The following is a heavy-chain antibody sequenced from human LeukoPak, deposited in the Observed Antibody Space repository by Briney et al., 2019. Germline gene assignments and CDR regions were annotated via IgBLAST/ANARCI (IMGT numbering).Heavy chain of an antibody. CDR2: INSDGIST. Sequence: GGSLRLSCAASRFTFSRYWMHWVRQAPGKGLVWVSRINSDGISTSYADSVKGRFTISRDNAKNTLYLQMNSLRAEDTAVYYCARDRNYYDSSGPAVYWGQGTLVTVSS. V-gene: IGHV3-74*01. D-gene: IGHD3-22*01. CDR3: ARDRNYYDSSGPAVY. J-gene: IGHJ4*02. CDR1: RFTFSRYW.